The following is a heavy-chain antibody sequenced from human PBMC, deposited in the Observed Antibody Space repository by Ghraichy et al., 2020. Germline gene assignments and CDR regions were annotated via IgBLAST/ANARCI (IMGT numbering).Heavy chain of an antibody. V-gene: IGHV1-69*13. Sequence: SVKVSCKASGGTFSSYAISWVRQAPGQGLEWMGGIIPIFGTANYAQKFQGRVTITADESTSTAYMELSSLRSEDTAGYYCARTRNIVVVPAATGYDYYYGMDVWGQGTTVTVSS. CDR2: IIPIFGTA. CDR3: ARTRNIVVVPAATGYDYYYGMDV. J-gene: IGHJ6*02. CDR1: GGTFSSYA. D-gene: IGHD2-2*01.